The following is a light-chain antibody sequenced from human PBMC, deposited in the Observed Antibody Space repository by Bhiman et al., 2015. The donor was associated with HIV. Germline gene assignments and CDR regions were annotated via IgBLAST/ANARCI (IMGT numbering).Light chain of an antibody. V-gene: IGLV3-9*01. CDR3: QTWGTSNAYFV. CDR1: NIGSKI. CDR2: RDT. Sequence: SYELTQPLSVSVALGQTARITCGGNNIGSKILHWYQQKPGQAPVLVIYRDTNRPSGIPERFSGSNSGNTATLTISGTQALDEADYYCQTWGTSNAYFVFGTGTKVTVL. J-gene: IGLJ1*01.